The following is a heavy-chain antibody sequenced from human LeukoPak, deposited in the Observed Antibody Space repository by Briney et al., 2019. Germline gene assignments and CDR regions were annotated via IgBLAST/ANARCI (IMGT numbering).Heavy chain of an antibody. CDR1: GFTLSSYA. CDR3: ARVRDDFWSGLNYGMDV. V-gene: IGHV3-23*01. J-gene: IGHJ6*02. D-gene: IGHD3-3*01. Sequence: GGSLRLSCAASGFTLSSYAMSWVRQAPGKGLEWVSLISGNAGSTYYADSVKGRFTISRDITKNTLYLQMNSLRAEDTAVYYCARVRDDFWSGLNYGMDVWGQGTTVTVSS. CDR2: ISGNAGST.